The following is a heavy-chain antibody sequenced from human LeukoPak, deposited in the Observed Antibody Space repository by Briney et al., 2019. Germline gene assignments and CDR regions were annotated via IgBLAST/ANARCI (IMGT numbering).Heavy chain of an antibody. CDR3: ARDPIDILYCGGDCPHFDY. D-gene: IGHD2-21*02. Sequence: LPGGSLRLSCAASGFTFSSYWMHWVRQAPGKGLVWVPRINSDGISTNYADSVKGRFTISRDNAKNTLYLQMNSLRAEDTAVYYCARDPIDILYCGGDCPHFDYWGQGTLVTVSS. V-gene: IGHV3-74*01. CDR1: GFTFSSYW. J-gene: IGHJ4*02. CDR2: INSDGIST.